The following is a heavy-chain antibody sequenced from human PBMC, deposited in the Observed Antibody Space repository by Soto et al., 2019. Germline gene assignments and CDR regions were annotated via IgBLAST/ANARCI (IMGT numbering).Heavy chain of an antibody. Sequence: GPYLKITGTGSGYSFITDCIRSVHKMPGKGLEWMGIIYPGDSDTRYSPSFQGQVTISADKSISTAYLQWSSLKASDTAMYYCARLGGGSSSEVDVWGQGTTVTVSS. CDR3: ARLGGGSSSEVDV. J-gene: IGHJ6*02. D-gene: IGHD6-13*01. CDR2: IYPGDSDT. V-gene: IGHV5-51*07. CDR1: GYSFITDC.